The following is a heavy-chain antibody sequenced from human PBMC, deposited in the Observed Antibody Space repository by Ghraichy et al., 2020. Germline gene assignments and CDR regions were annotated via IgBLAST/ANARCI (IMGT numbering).Heavy chain of an antibody. CDR2: IKQDGSEK. V-gene: IGHV3-7*01. CDR3: ARVKRDYDTLTGYSLPYYFDH. J-gene: IGHJ4*02. CDR1: GFSFGTYW. Sequence: LSLTCAASGFSFGTYWMSWVRQAPGKGLEWVANIKQDGSEKYYVDSVKGRFTISRDNAKNSLYLQMNSLRAEDTAVYYCARVKRDYDTLTGYSLPYYFDHWGQGTLGTVSS. D-gene: IGHD3-9*01.